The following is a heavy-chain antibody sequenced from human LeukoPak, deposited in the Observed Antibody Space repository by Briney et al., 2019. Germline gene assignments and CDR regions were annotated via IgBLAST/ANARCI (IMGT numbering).Heavy chain of an antibody. CDR3: AKGTSGYTSSWYVY. V-gene: IGHV3-7*03. CDR1: GFTFGSYW. Sequence: GGSLRLSCAASGFTFGSYWMTWVRQAPGKGLEWVANIKQDGSEKYYVDSVKGRFTIPRDNAKNALYLQMNSLRAEDTALYYCAKGTSGYTSSWYVYWGQGTLVTVSS. CDR2: IKQDGSEK. D-gene: IGHD6-13*01. J-gene: IGHJ4*02.